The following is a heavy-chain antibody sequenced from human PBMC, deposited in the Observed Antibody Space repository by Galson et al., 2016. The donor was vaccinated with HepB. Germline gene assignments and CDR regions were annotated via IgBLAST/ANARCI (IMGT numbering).Heavy chain of an antibody. CDR2: ISGSGSRT. V-gene: IGHV3-23*01. D-gene: IGHD4-17*01. CDR1: GFTFSTYA. Sequence: SLRLSCAASGFTFSTYAMNWVRQAPGKGLEWVSTISGSGSRTYYADSVKGRFTISRDNSKNTLYLQMNSLRAEDTAVYYCAKPLDSGDNFDNWGQGTLVTVSS. J-gene: IGHJ4*02. CDR3: AKPLDSGDNFDN.